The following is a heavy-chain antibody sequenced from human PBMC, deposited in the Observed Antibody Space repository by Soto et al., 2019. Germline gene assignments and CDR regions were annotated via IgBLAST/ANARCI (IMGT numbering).Heavy chain of an antibody. J-gene: IGHJ4*02. CDR1: GFTFSHYA. Sequence: QVQLVESGGGVVQPGRSLRLSCAASGFTFSHYAMHWVRQAPGKGLERVALMSYDGSNEYYADSVKGRFTISRDTSKNTLYLQMNSLRAEDTAVYYCAKDGSHNFDYWGQGTLVAVSS. CDR3: AKDGSHNFDY. V-gene: IGHV3-30*18. D-gene: IGHD1-26*01. CDR2: MSYDGSNE.